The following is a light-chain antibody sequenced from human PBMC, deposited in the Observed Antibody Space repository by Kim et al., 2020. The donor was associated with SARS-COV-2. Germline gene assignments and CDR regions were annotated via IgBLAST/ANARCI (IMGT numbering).Light chain of an antibody. J-gene: IGKJ4*01. CDR1: QSVSSNY. CDR3: QQYGSSPLT. CDR2: GAS. Sequence: EIVLTQSPGTLSLSAGERATLSCRASQSVSSNYLAWYQQKPGQAPRVLIYGASSRATGIPDRFSGSGSGTDFTLTISRLEPEDFAVYYCQQYGSSPLTFGGGTKVDIK. V-gene: IGKV3-20*01.